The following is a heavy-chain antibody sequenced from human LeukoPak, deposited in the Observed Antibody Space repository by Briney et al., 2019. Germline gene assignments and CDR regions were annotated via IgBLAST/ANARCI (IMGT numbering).Heavy chain of an antibody. CDR1: GXXFXXYS. J-gene: IGHJ4*02. CDR2: KNNNGGTT. Sequence: GGSLRLSCSASGXXFXXYSXXXXXXAPGXXPXXVXXKNNNGGTTQYXGSVKGSFTLSRDNSKNTVYLQMSSLRPEDTAVYXCVKAKVGATFDSWGQGTLVTVSS. CDR3: VKAKVGATFDS. D-gene: IGHD1-26*01. V-gene: IGHV3-64D*06.